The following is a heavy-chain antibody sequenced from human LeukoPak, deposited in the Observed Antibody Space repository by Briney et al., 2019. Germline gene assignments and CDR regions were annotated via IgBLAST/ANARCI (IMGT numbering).Heavy chain of an antibody. V-gene: IGHV4-31*03. D-gene: IGHD1-1*01. Sequence: SETLSLTCTVSGGSISSDNYYWRWIRQHPGKGLEWIGYIYYRGGTYHNPSLQSRVTISVDTSKNQFSLKLSSVTAADTAVYYCARGVNWSRHFDYWGQGTLVTVSS. J-gene: IGHJ4*02. CDR1: GGSISSDNYY. CDR2: IYYRGGT. CDR3: ARGVNWSRHFDY.